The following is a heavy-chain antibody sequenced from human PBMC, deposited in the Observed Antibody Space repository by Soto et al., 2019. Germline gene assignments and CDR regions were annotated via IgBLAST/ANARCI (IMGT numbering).Heavy chain of an antibody. V-gene: IGHV3-7*01. D-gene: IGHD5-12*01. CDR1: GFTFSSYW. J-gene: IGHJ3*02. Sequence: GGSLRLSCAASGFTFSSYWMSWVRQAPGKGLEWVANIKQDGSEKYYVDSVKGRFTISRDNAKNSLYLQMNSLRAEDTAVYYCARGGYSGYEDAFDIWGQGTMVTVSS. CDR2: IKQDGSEK. CDR3: ARGGYSGYEDAFDI.